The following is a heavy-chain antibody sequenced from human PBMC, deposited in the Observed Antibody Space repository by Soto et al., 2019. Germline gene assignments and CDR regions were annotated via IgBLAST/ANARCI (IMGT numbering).Heavy chain of an antibody. J-gene: IGHJ6*02. CDR1: GAPIISNNW. D-gene: IGHD3-22*01. CDR2: IHHSETT. V-gene: IGHV4-4*02. Sequence: SETLSLTCAVSGAPIISNNWWAWLRRSPGKGLEWIGEIHHSETTNYNPSLNSRVSISVDKSKNQFSLKLNSVNAADTADYYCARTSYYDSTGYYNLDVWGPGTTVTVSS. CDR3: ARTSYYDSTGYYNLDV.